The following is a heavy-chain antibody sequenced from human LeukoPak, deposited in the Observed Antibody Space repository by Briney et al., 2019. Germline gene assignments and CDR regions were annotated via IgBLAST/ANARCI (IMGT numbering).Heavy chain of an antibody. Sequence: PGGSLRLSCAASGFTFSSYAMSWVRQAPGKGLEWIGEINHSGSTNYNPSLKSRVTISVDTSKNQFSLKLSSVTAADTAVYYCARATTRILFWGQGTLVTVSS. CDR3: ARATTRILF. V-gene: IGHV4-34*01. J-gene: IGHJ4*02. CDR2: INHSGST. CDR1: GFTFSSYA. D-gene: IGHD3-10*01.